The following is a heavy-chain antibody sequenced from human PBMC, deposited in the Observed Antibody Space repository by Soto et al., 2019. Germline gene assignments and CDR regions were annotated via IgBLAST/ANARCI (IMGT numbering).Heavy chain of an antibody. J-gene: IGHJ4*02. CDR2: ISSDGSNK. CDR1: GFSFSSYG. CDR3: AKPITSYHDSGSFDY. D-gene: IGHD3-10*01. Sequence: QVQLVESGGGVVQPGRSLRLSCAASGFSFSSYGMHWVRQAPCKGLVWVALISSDGSNKYYAVSVKGRFTISIDNSNNTLYLQMNSLSSEATAVYFCAKPITSYHDSGSFDYWGQGTLVTGSS. V-gene: IGHV3-30*18.